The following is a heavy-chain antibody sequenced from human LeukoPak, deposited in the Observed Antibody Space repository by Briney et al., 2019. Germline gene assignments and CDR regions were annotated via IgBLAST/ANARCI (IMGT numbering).Heavy chain of an antibody. CDR1: GFTFSRHW. D-gene: IGHD1-1*01. V-gene: IGHV3-7*01. CDR3: AEGTTG. J-gene: IGHJ1*01. Sequence: PGGSLRLSCATSGFTFSRHWMSWVRQAPGKGLEWVANINQDGSGKYYVDSVKGRFTISRDNAKNSLYLQMNSLRSEGTAIYYCAEGTTGWGQGTLVTVSS. CDR2: INQDGSGK.